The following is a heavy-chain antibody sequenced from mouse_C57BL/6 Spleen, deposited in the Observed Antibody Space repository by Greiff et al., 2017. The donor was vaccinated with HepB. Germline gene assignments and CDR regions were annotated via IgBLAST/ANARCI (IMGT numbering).Heavy chain of an antibody. CDR2: IDPSDSYT. D-gene: IGHD2-5*01. J-gene: IGHJ4*01. CDR1: GYTFTSYW. Sequence: VPLQQSGAELVMPGASVKLSCKASGYTFTSYWMHWVKQRPGQGLEWIGEIDPSDSYTNYNQNFKGKSTLTVETASSTAYMQIRSLTSEDSAVYYCARRGHSNDYYAMDYGGQGTSVTVSS. V-gene: IGHV1-69*01. CDR3: ARRGHSNDYYAMDY.